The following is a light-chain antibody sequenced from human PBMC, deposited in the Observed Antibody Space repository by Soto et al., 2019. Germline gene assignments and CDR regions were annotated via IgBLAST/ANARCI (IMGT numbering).Light chain of an antibody. CDR1: QSVSSY. CDR3: LQRSGWPWT. Sequence: EIVLTQSPATLSLSPGERATLSCRASQSVSSYLSWYQQKPGQAPRLLIYDASNRATDIPARFSGSGSGTDFTLTSSSLEPEDVAVYYCLQRSGWPWTFGQGTRVEIK. V-gene: IGKV3-11*01. CDR2: DAS. J-gene: IGKJ1*01.